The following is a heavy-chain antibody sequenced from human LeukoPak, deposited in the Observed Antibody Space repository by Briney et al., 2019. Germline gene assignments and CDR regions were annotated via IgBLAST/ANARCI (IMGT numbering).Heavy chain of an antibody. CDR3: ARSERGSGTYSHFDF. Sequence: PSETLSLTCTVSGGSISSSSSYWGWIRQPPGKGLEWIGSIYYSGSTYYNPSLKSRVTISVDTSKNQFSLKLSSVTAADTAVYYCARSERGSGTYSHFDFWGQGTLVTVSS. CDR1: GGSISSSSSY. J-gene: IGHJ4*02. D-gene: IGHD3-10*01. CDR2: IYYSGST. V-gene: IGHV4-39*07.